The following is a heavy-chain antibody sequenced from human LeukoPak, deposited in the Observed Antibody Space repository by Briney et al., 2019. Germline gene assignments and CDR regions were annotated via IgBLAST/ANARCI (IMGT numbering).Heavy chain of an antibody. V-gene: IGHV3-30*18. CDR2: ISYDGDNK. D-gene: IGHD5-18*01. Sequence: GGSLRLSCAASGFTFSNYGMHWVRQAPGKGLEWVAVISYDGDNKYYADSVRGRFTISRDNSKNTLYLQMNSLRAEDTAVYYCAKDRLTGLGYGPAFDYWGQGTLVTVSS. J-gene: IGHJ4*02. CDR1: GFTFSNYG. CDR3: AKDRLTGLGYGPAFDY.